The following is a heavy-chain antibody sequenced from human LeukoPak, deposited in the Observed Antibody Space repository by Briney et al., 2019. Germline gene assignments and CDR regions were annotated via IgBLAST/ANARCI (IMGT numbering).Heavy chain of an antibody. CDR1: GYTFTSYD. J-gene: IGHJ4*02. CDR3: ATSRYCSNGVCPFDY. CDR2: TSPNTGYI. Sequence: ASVKVSCTTSGYTFTSYDMNWVRQAAGQGLEWMGWTSPNTGYIYYARKFQGRMTMATNTATGTVYMELSSLRSEDTAVYYCATSRYCSNGVCPFDYWGQGTLVTVSS. D-gene: IGHD2-8*01. V-gene: IGHV1-8*01.